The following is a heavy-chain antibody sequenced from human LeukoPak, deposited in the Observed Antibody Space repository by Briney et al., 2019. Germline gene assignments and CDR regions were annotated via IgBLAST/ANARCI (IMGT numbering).Heavy chain of an antibody. D-gene: IGHD3-10*01. J-gene: IGHJ2*01. CDR3: ARTGTPPMVRGGISVYFDL. CDR2: IYTSGST. V-gene: IGHV4-4*07. CDR1: GGSISSYY. Sequence: PSETLSLTCTVSGGSISSYYWSWIRQPAGKGLEWIGRIYTSGSTNYNPSLKSRVTMSVDTSKNQFSLKLSSVTAADTAVYYCARTGTPPMVRGGISVYFDLWGRGTLVTVSP.